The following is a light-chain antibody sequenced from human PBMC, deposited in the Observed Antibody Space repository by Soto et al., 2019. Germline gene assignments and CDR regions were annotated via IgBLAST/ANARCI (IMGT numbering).Light chain of an antibody. CDR2: AAS. Sequence: IQLTQSPSSLSASIGDRFAITCRASQDISYFLDWYQKKTGKAPNLLIYAASTLQSGVPSRLRSSGYGTDLTITISSMKTEDFETYLCQQLNSYPLTFGQGTRLEIK. J-gene: IGKJ5*01. V-gene: IGKV1-9*01. CDR1: QDISYF. CDR3: QQLNSYPLT.